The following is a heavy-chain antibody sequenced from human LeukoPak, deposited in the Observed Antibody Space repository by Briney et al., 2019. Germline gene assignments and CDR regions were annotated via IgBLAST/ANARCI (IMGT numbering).Heavy chain of an antibody. CDR3: ARVVSWGGRTFDY. Sequence: SETLSLTCTVSGGSISSGGYYWSWIRQPPGKGLEWIGYIYHSGSTYYNPSLKSRVTISVDRSKNQFSLKLSSVTAADTAVYYCARVVSWGGRTFDYWGQGTLVTVSS. CDR1: GGSISSGGYY. D-gene: IGHD3-16*01. CDR2: IYHSGST. J-gene: IGHJ4*02. V-gene: IGHV4-30-2*01.